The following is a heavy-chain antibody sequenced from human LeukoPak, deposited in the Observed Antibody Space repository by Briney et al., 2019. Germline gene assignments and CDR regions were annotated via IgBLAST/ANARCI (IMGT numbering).Heavy chain of an antibody. CDR2: ISGSGGTT. D-gene: IGHD3-10*01. Sequence: GGSLRLSCAASGFTFSSYGMNWVRQAPGKGLEWVSGISGSGGTTYYADSVKGRFTISRDNSKNTLYLQMNSLRAEDTAVYYCAKGRAGMVRGICDYWGQGTLVTVSS. CDR1: GFTFSSYG. CDR3: AKGRAGMVRGICDY. V-gene: IGHV3-23*01. J-gene: IGHJ4*02.